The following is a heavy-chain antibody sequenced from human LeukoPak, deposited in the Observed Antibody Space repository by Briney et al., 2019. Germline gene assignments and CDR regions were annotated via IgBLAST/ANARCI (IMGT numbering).Heavy chain of an antibody. J-gene: IGHJ4*02. Sequence: GGSLRLSCAASGFPFSCYSMNWVRQAPGKGLEWVSYISASGSNIYYLDSVKGRFTVSRDNAMNSLFLQMDRPRAEDTAVYYCVRVKGTYFDLWGQGTLVAVSS. V-gene: IGHV3-48*01. D-gene: IGHD1-1*01. CDR3: VRVKGTYFDL. CDR1: GFPFSCYS. CDR2: ISASGSNI.